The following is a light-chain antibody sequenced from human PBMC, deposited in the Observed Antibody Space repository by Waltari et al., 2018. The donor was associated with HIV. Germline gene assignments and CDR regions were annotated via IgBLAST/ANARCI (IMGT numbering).Light chain of an antibody. CDR3: QSYDSSLSGSTVI. CDR2: INN. CDR1: SSNIGAGYD. Sequence: QRVTISCTGSSSNIGAGYDVHWYQQLPGTAPKLLIYINNNRPSGVPDRFSGSKSGTSASLAITGLQAEDEADYYCQSYDSSLSGSTVIFGGGTKLTVL. J-gene: IGLJ2*01. V-gene: IGLV1-40*01.